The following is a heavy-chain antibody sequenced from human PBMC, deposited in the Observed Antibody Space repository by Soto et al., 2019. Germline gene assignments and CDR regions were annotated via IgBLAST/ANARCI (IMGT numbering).Heavy chain of an antibody. D-gene: IGHD4-17*01. Sequence: QLQLQESGPGLVKPSETLSLTCTVSGGSISSSTYYWGWIRQPPGKGLEWIGSIYYSGSTYYNPSPKSRVPLSVDPSKNQSPLPLSSVTAADTAVYYCANSYGDYVSYWGQGTLVTVSS. CDR1: GGSISSSTYY. V-gene: IGHV4-39*01. J-gene: IGHJ4*02. CDR2: IYYSGST. CDR3: ANSYGDYVSY.